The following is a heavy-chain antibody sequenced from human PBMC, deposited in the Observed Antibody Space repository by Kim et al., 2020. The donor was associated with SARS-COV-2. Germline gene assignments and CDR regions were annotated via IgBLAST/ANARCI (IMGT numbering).Heavy chain of an antibody. Sequence: ASVKFSCKASGYTFTSYGISWVRQAPGQGLEWMGWISAYNGNTNYAQKLQGRVTMTTDTSTSTAYMELRSLRSDDTAVYYCARGLLEATGYYYYYYGMDVWGQGTTVTVSS. J-gene: IGHJ6*02. V-gene: IGHV1-18*01. D-gene: IGHD1-1*01. CDR1: GYTFTSYG. CDR3: ARGLLEATGYYYYYYGMDV. CDR2: ISAYNGNT.